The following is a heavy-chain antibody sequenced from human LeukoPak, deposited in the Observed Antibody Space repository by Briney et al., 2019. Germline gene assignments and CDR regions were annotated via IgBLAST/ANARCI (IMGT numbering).Heavy chain of an antibody. Sequence: GASVKVSCKASGYTFTSYDINWVRQATGQGLEWMGWMNPNSGNTGYAQKFQGRVTMTRDTSISTAYMELSRLRSDDTAVYYCARGDDAFDIWGQGTMVTVSS. CDR3: ARGDDAFDI. CDR1: GYTFTSYD. CDR2: MNPNSGNT. J-gene: IGHJ3*02. V-gene: IGHV1-8*02.